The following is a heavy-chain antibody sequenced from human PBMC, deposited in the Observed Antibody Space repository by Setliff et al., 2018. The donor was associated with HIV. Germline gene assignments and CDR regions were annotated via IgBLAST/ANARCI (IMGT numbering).Heavy chain of an antibody. J-gene: IGHJ1*01. V-gene: IGHV3-9*01. CDR3: AKDIVVVIGPPFQH. CDR2: VSWNGGSV. D-gene: IGHD3-22*01. CDR1: GFSFSDHS. Sequence: GGSLRPSCAASGFSFSDHSLTWVRPAPGQGLEWVSGVSWNGGSVGYADSGKGRFTISRDNAKNSLSLQMNSLRAEDTAVYYCAKDIVVVIGPPFQHWGQGTLVTVSS.